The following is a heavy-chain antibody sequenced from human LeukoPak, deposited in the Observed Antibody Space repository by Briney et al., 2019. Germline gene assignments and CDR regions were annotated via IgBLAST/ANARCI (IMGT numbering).Heavy chain of an antibody. Sequence: PGGSLRLSCAASGFTFGDYAVHWVRQAPGKGLQWISSINWVGDTTSYADSVKGRFTVSRDNTKGSLYLQMHSLRSEDTALYYCAKDRQYGDYGGGDFFDSWGQGTLVTVSS. CDR1: GFTFGDYA. CDR2: INWVGDTT. V-gene: IGHV3-43D*03. CDR3: AKDRQYGDYGGGDFFDS. J-gene: IGHJ4*02. D-gene: IGHD4-17*01.